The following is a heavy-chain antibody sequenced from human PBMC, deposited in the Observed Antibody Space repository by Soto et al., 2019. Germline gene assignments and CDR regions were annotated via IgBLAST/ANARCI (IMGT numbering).Heavy chain of an antibody. CDR3: ARGNTALRAFDI. D-gene: IGHD4-17*01. Sequence: SQPLSLTCAISGDSVSSNSVAWNWIRQSPSRGLEWLGRTYYRSKWYNDYAISVKSRVTFNPDTSKNQFSLQLNSVTPEDTAVYYCARGNTALRAFDIWGQGTMVTVSS. CDR1: GDSVSSNSVA. J-gene: IGHJ3*02. CDR2: TYYRSKWYN. V-gene: IGHV6-1*01.